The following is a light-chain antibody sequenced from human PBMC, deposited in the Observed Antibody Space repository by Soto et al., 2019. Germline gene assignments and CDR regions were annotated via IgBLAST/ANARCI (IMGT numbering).Light chain of an antibody. J-gene: IGLJ3*02. Sequence: QSVLTQPPSVSAAPGQTVTISCSGSISNIGKNYVSLYQQLPGTAPKVLIYDNNKRPSGIPGRFSGSTAGKSATLGITGLQTGDEADEYCGTWDSSLGAPNWVFGGGTKVTVL. CDR2: DNN. CDR3: GTWDSSLGAPNWV. V-gene: IGLV1-51*01. CDR1: ISNIGKNY.